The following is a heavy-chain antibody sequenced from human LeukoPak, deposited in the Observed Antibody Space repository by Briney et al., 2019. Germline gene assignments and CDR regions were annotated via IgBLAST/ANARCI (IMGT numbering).Heavy chain of an antibody. D-gene: IGHD2-15*01. J-gene: IGHJ6*04. CDR3: ARVSVSRYCSGGSCYSYYYGMDV. V-gene: IGHV4-34*01. CDR2: INXXGXT. Sequence: RXXXGXGLEWLGXINXXGXTXYNPSLKCRVSISVDTSKNQFSLKLSSVTAADTAVYYCARVSVSRYCSGGSCYSYYYGMDVWGKGTTVTVSS.